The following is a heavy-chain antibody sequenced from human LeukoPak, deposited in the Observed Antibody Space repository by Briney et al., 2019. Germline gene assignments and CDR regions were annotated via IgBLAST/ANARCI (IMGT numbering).Heavy chain of an antibody. J-gene: IGHJ4*02. D-gene: IGHD5-12*01. V-gene: IGHV3-48*04. Sequence: GGSLRLACAASGFTFSDYSMNWVRQAPGKGLEWISYVGISSGNTKYADSVKGRFTISGDSAKNSVFLQMNSLRVEDTAVYYCARDHRYAFDNWGQGTLVTVSS. CDR3: ARDHRYAFDN. CDR1: GFTFSDYS. CDR2: VGISSGNT.